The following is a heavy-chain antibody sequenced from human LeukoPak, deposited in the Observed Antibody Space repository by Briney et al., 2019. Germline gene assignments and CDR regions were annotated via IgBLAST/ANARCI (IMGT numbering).Heavy chain of an antibody. D-gene: IGHD3-22*01. V-gene: IGHV1-8*03. Sequence: ASVKVSCKASGYTFTSYDINWVRQATGQGLEWMGWMNPNSGNTGYAQKFQGRVTITRNTSISTAYMELSSLRSEDTAVYYCARVPRGRSAGSGYYYGFDYWAREPWSPSPQ. CDR2: MNPNSGNT. CDR1: GYTFTSYD. CDR3: ARVPRGRSAGSGYYYGFDY. J-gene: IGHJ4*02.